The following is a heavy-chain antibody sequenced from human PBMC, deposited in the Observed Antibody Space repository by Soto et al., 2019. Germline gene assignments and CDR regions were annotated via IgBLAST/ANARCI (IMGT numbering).Heavy chain of an antibody. Sequence: GGSLRLSCAASGFTVSNNYMNWVRQVPGKGPEWVSGVSGSGGATYYADSVQGRFTISRDNTENTLYLQINSLRVEDTTVYYCAKEWVAGTLFYWGQGTRVTVSS. CDR3: AKEWVAGTLFY. CDR1: GFTVSNNY. D-gene: IGHD6-13*01. J-gene: IGHJ4*02. V-gene: IGHV3-23*01. CDR2: VSGSGGAT.